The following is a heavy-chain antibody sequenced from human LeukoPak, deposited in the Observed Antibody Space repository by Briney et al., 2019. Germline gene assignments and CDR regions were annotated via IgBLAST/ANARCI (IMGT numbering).Heavy chain of an antibody. D-gene: IGHD2-2*01. J-gene: IGHJ4*02. CDR1: GFTFSSYA. CDR2: ISGSGGST. Sequence: GGSLRLSCAASGFTFSSYAMSWVRQAPGKGLEWVSAISGSGGSTYYVDSVKGRFTISRDNSKNTLYLQMNSLRAEDTAVYYCAKDRWGYQLPLDYWGQGTLVTVSS. CDR3: AKDRWGYQLPLDY. V-gene: IGHV3-23*01.